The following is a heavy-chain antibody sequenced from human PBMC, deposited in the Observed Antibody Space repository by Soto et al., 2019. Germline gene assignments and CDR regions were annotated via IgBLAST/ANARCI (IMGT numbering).Heavy chain of an antibody. CDR2: VHYSGTT. CDR3: ARGTALIYGDYPGAGYFDF. D-gene: IGHD4-17*01. CDR1: GGSISSYY. Sequence: KTSETLSLTCTVSGGSISSYYWRWIRQSPGRGLEWIGYVHYSGTTNYNPSLKSRVAMSLDSSKRQFSLTLNSVPAADTAVYYCARGTALIYGDYPGAGYFDFWGQGIQVTVSS. V-gene: IGHV4-59*01. J-gene: IGHJ4*02.